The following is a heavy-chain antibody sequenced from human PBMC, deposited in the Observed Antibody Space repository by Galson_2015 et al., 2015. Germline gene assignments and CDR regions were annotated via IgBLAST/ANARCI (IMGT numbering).Heavy chain of an antibody. CDR3: TKVPQGPKI. Sequence: SLRLSCAASGFTFGDYAMSWVRQAPGKGLESVGFIRSTAYGGTTEYAASVKGRFTIPRDDSKSIAYLQMNSLKTEDTALYYCTKVPQGPKIWGQGTLVTVSS. CDR2: IRSTAYGGTT. V-gene: IGHV3-49*04. CDR1: GFTFGDYA. J-gene: IGHJ4*02.